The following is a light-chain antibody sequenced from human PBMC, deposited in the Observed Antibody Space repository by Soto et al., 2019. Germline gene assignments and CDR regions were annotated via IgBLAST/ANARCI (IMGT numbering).Light chain of an antibody. J-gene: IGKJ1*01. CDR2: TFS. Sequence: DIPMTQSPSTLSPSVGGRVPLPCRASKSVSNYLNWYKQKPGTPPRLLIYTFSSLQKLVSSRCSCSGAGTDFTLTINSLKPQDFETYFCQQSYRSPQTFGQGTKVDIK. V-gene: IGKV1-39*01. CDR1: KSVSNY. CDR3: QQSYRSPQT.